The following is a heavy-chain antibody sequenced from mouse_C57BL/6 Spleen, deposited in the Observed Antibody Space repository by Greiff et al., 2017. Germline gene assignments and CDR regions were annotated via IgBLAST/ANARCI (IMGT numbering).Heavy chain of an antibody. J-gene: IGHJ3*01. V-gene: IGHV1-50*01. D-gene: IGHD1-1*01. CDR1: GYTFTSYW. CDR2: IDPSDSYT. Sequence: QVQLQQPGAELVKPGASVKLSCKASGYTFTSYWMQWVKQRPGQGLEWIGEIDPSDSYTNYNQKFKGKATLTVDTPSSTAYMQLSSLTSEDSAVYYCASYYYGSSYGFAYWGQGTLVTVSA. CDR3: ASYYYGSSYGFAY.